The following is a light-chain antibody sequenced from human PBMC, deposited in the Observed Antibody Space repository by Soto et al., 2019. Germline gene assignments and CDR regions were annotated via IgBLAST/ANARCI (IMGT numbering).Light chain of an antibody. J-gene: IGKJ5*01. V-gene: IGKV3D-20*02. CDR2: GAS. CDR3: QQRSNWPAIT. CDR1: QSVISN. Sequence: IVMTQSPATLSVSPWERATLSCRASQSVISNLAWYQQKPGQAPRLLIYGASSRATGIPDRFSGSGSGTDFTLTISRLEPEDFAVYYCQQRSNWPAITFGQGTRLEIK.